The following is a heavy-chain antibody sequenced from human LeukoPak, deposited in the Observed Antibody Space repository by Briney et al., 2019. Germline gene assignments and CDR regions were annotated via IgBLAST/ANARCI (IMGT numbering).Heavy chain of an antibody. V-gene: IGHV3-23*01. D-gene: IGHD3-9*01. J-gene: IGHJ6*02. CDR1: GFTFSSYA. CDR3: AKSLLRYFDWLPDV. CDR2: ISGSGGST. Sequence: PGGSLRLSCAASGFTFSSYAMSWVRQAPGKGLEWVSAISGSGGSTYHADSVKGRFTISRDNSKNTLYLQMNSLRAEDTAVYYCAKSLLRYFDWLPDVWGQGTTVTVSS.